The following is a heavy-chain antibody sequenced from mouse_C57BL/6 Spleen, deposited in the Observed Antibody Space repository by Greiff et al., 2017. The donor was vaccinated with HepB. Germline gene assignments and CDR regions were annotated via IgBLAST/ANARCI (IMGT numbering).Heavy chain of an antibody. CDR1: GFTFSSYA. D-gene: IGHD1-1*01. V-gene: IGHV5-4*01. J-gene: IGHJ2*01. CDR3: AGDRCTTVVGYYFDD. Sequence: EVQVEESGGGLVKPGGSLKLSCAASGFTFSSYAMSWVRQTPEKRLEWVATISDGGSYTYYPDNVKVRFTISRDNAKNDHYLQMSNLKSDDTAMYYCAGDRCTTVVGYYFDDWGQGTTLTVSS. CDR2: ISDGGSYT.